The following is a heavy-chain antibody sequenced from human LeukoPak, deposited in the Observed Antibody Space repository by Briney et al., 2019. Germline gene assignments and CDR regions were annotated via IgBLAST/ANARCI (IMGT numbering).Heavy chain of an antibody. J-gene: IGHJ4*02. CDR3: ARDLKFPYYFDY. V-gene: IGHV3-30-3*01. CDR2: ISHDGSNK. Sequence: PGGSLRLSCAASGFTFSSYAMHWVRQAPGKGLEWVAVISHDGSNKYYADSVKGRFTISRDNSKNTLYLQMNSLRAEDTAVYYCARDLKFPYYFDYWGQGTLVTVSS. CDR1: GFTFSSYA.